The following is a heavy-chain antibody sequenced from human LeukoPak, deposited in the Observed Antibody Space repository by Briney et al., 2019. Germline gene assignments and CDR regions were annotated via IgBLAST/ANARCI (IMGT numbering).Heavy chain of an antibody. CDR1: GFTFSSYG. CDR2: ISYDGGNK. V-gene: IGHV3-30*18. J-gene: IGHJ6*02. CDR3: AKDTSATYYYYGMDV. Sequence: GRSLRLSCAASGFTFSSYGMHWVRQAPGKGLEWVAVISYDGGNKYYADSVKGRFTISRDNSKNTLYLQMNSLRAEDTAVYYCAKDTSATYYYYGMDVWGQGTTVTVSS.